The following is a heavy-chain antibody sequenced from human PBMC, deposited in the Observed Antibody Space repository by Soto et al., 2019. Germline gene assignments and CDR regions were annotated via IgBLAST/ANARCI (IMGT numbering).Heavy chain of an antibody. J-gene: IGHJ4*02. Sequence: QVQLVQSGAEVKKPGDSVRVSCKASGYTFTSYGIGWVRQAPGQGLEWMGWFSANNGNTKYAQKVQGRVTMTTDASTSTAYMELRSLRSDDAAVYYCARDGYFDHWGQGTLVTVSS. CDR3: ARDGYFDH. V-gene: IGHV1-18*01. CDR2: FSANNGNT. CDR1: GYTFTSYG.